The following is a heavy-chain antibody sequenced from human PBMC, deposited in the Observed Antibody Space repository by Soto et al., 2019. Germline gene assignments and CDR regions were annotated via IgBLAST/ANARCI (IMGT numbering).Heavy chain of an antibody. CDR3: ASVNGYYYYGMDV. V-gene: IGHV3-11*01. D-gene: IGHD3-22*01. CDR2: ISSSGSTI. Sequence: GGSLRLSCAASGFTFSDYYMSWIRQAPGKGLEWVSDISSSGSTIYYADSVKGRFTISRDNAKNSLYLQMNSLRAEDTAVYYCASVNGYYYYGMDVWGQGTTVTVSS. CDR1: GFTFSDYY. J-gene: IGHJ6*02.